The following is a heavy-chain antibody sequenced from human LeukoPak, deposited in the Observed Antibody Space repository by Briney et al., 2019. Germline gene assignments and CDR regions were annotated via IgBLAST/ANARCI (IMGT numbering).Heavy chain of an antibody. V-gene: IGHV3-30-3*01. D-gene: IGHD6-13*01. J-gene: IGHJ4*02. CDR1: GFTFSSYA. Sequence: GRSLRLSCAASGFTFSSYAMHWVRQAPGKGLEWVAVISYDGSNKYYADSVKGRFTISRDNAKNSLYLQMNSLRVEDTAVYYCARYPLQYVSSWCLDYWGQGILVTVSS. CDR3: ARYPLQYVSSWCLDY. CDR2: ISYDGSNK.